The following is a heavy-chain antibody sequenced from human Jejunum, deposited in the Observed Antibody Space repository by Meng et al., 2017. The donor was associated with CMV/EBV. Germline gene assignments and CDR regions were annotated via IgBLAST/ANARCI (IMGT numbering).Heavy chain of an antibody. CDR3: ATSLLGLAAITRPNFFDH. J-gene: IGHJ4*02. CDR2: IYPGDSDT. Sequence: FASYWIGWVRQMPGKGLEWMGIIYPGDSDTRYSPSFQGQVTMSADKSISTAYLQWSSLTASDTAMYYCATSLLGLAAITRPNFFDHWGQGTLVTVSS. V-gene: IGHV5-51*01. CDR1: FASYW. D-gene: IGHD2-2*01.